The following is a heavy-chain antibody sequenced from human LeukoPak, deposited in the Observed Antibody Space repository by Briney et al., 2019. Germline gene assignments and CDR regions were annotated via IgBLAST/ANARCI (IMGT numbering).Heavy chain of an antibody. CDR2: ISAYNGDT. J-gene: IGHJ4*02. CDR1: GYTFTSYG. CDR3: ASGYYDFWSGYTPFDY. D-gene: IGHD3-3*01. Sequence: ASVKVSCKASGYTFTSYGISWVRQAPGQGLEWMGWISAYNGDTNYAQKLQGRVTMTTDTSTSTAHMELRSLRSDDTAVYYCASGYYDFWSGYTPFDYWGQGTLVTVSS. V-gene: IGHV1-18*01.